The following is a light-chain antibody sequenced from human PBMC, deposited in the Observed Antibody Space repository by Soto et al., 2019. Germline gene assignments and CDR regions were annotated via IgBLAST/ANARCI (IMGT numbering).Light chain of an antibody. J-gene: IGKJ4*01. V-gene: IGKV1-39*01. CDR3: HQSYSTPLT. CDR2: TAS. CDR1: QGISTF. Sequence: DIQMTQSPSSLSASVGDRVTITCRASQGISTFLNWYQQKPGKAPKPLIYTASSLQSGVPSRFSGSGSGTDFTLTISSLQPEDFATYFCHQSYSTPLTFGGGTKVDIK.